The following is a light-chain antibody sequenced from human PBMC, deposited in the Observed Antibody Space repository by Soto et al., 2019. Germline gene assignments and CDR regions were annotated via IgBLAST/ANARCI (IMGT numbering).Light chain of an antibody. CDR3: QQYNNWPPWT. J-gene: IGKJ1*01. V-gene: IGKV3-15*01. Sequence: EIVMTQSPATLSVSPGERATLSCRASQSVSSNLAWYQQQPGQAPRLLIYGASTRATGIPARFIGSGSGTEFTLTISSLQSEDFAGYYCQQYNNWPPWTFGQGTKVEIK. CDR2: GAS. CDR1: QSVSSN.